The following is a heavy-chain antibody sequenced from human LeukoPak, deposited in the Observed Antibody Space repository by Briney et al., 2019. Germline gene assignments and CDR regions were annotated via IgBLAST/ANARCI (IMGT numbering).Heavy chain of an antibody. CDR2: ISSSGDYT. CDR1: GFTFSTFA. CDR3: AREGGSVVLSYYYYYMDV. V-gene: IGHV3-21*01. J-gene: IGHJ6*03. D-gene: IGHD4-23*01. Sequence: PGGSLRLSCAASGFTFSTFAMTWVRQAPGKGLQWVSSISSSGDYTYYADSLKGRFTISRDNAKNSLFLDINRLRAEDTAVYYCAREGGSVVLSYYYYYMDVWGKGTTVTVSS.